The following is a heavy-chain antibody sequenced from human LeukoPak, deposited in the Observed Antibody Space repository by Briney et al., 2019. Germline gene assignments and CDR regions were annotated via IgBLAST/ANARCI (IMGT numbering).Heavy chain of an antibody. D-gene: IGHD3-9*01. J-gene: IGHJ4*02. Sequence: GSLRLSCAASGFTFSSYWMHWVRQAPGKRLVWVSRIYTDGSRTIYADSVKGRFTISRDNAKNTLYLQMNSLRAEDTAVYYCARGHLTGYYWDYWGQGTLVTVSS. CDR2: IYTDGSRT. CDR1: GFTFSSYW. V-gene: IGHV3-74*01. CDR3: ARGHLTGYYWDY.